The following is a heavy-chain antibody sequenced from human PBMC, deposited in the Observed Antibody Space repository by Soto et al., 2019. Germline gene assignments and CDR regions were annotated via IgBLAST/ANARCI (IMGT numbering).Heavy chain of an antibody. Sequence: GGSLRLSCAASGFTFSSYAMHWVRQAPGKGLEWVAVISYDGSNKYYADSVKGRFTISRDNSKNTLYLQMNSLRDEDTAVYYCPRDWGLDYRNYVWFDPWGQGTLVTVSS. D-gene: IGHD4-4*01. CDR2: ISYDGSNK. CDR1: GFTFSSYA. V-gene: IGHV3-30-3*01. J-gene: IGHJ5*02. CDR3: PRDWGLDYRNYVWFDP.